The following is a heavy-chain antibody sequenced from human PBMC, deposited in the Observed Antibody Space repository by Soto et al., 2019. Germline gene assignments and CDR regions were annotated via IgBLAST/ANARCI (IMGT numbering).Heavy chain of an antibody. D-gene: IGHD1-26*01. CDR3: ARGRVLYRCFNYFGP. CDR2: MNPDSGHT. J-gene: IGHJ5*02. Sequence: QVQLVQSGAEVKKPGASVKVSCKASGYTFTSYDINWVRQATGQGPEWMGWMNPDSGHTGYARKFRDRISMTRNTSITTAYMELTSLRSDDTAVYYYARGRVLYRCFNYFGPLSRGTLVTVSS. V-gene: IGHV1-8*01. CDR1: GYTFTSYD.